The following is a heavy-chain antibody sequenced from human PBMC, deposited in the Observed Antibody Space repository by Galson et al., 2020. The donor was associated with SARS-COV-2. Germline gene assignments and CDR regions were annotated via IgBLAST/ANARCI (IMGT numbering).Heavy chain of an antibody. Sequence: GESLKISCAASGFIFNNFALHWVRQAPGKGLEWVAIISYDGTTKYNADAVKGRFTISRDNSKNTLYLQMNTLRPEDTAVYYCAREGADYRSSFVDYWGQGTLVTVSS. CDR1: GFIFNNFA. D-gene: IGHD2-15*01. CDR2: ISYDGTTK. CDR3: AREGADYRSSFVDY. V-gene: IGHV3-30*01. J-gene: IGHJ4*02.